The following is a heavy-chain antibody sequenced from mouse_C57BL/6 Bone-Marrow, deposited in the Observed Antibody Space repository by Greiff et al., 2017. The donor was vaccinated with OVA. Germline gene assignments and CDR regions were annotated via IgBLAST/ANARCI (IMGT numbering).Heavy chain of an antibody. J-gene: IGHJ2*01. CDR3: ARWDYCGSSYNCFDY. CDR2: IDPSDSYT. V-gene: IGHV1-59*01. Sequence: QVQLQQPGAELVRPGTSVKLSCKASGYTFTSYWMHWVKQRPGQGLEWIGVIDPSDSYTNYNQKFKGKATLTVDTSSSTAYMQLSKLTSDDSAVYACARWDYCGSSYNCFDYWGQGTTLTVSS. CDR1: GYTFTSYW. D-gene: IGHD1-1*01.